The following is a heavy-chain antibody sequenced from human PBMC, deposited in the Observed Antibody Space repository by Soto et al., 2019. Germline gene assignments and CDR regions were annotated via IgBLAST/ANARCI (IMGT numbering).Heavy chain of an antibody. CDR3: ARDPYWEGFGEVSYGLDV. V-gene: IGHV3-13*01. CDR1: GFTFGSYD. D-gene: IGHD3-10*01. CDR2: IDIVGDT. J-gene: IGHJ6*02. Sequence: EVQLVESGGGSVQPGGSLRLSCAASGFTFGSYDMHWVRQATGRGLEWVSSIDIVGDTYYQGAVKGRFTITRDNVKNSLYLQMNSLRAEDSAVYSCARDPYWEGFGEVSYGLDVWGHGATVTVSS.